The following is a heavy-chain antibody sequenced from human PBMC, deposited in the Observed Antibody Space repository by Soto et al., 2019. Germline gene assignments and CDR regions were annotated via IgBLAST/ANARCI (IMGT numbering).Heavy chain of an antibody. CDR3: ARVPYYYDSSGYYYWFEP. V-gene: IGHV3-74*01. CDR2: INSDGSST. Sequence: VGSLRLSCASSVFTFSSYWMHCVRQSPGKWLVWVSRINSDGSSTSYADSVKGRFTISRDNAKNTLYLQMNSLRAEDTAVYYCARVPYYYDSSGYYYWFEPLGQGTLVIVS. J-gene: IGHJ5*02. CDR1: VFTFSSYW. D-gene: IGHD3-22*01.